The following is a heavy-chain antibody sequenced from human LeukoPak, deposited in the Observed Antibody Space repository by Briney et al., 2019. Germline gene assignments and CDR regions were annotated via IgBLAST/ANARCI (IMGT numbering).Heavy chain of an antibody. J-gene: IGHJ4*02. CDR1: GYALSILS. V-gene: IGHV1-24*01. Sequence: ASVKVSCKVSGYALSILSMHWVRQTPGKGLEWMGGFDPEDDKKIYAQNFQGRVTMTEDTSTDTAYMELNSLRSEDTAVYYCATGQSEFDYWGQGTLVTVSS. D-gene: IGHD6-19*01. CDR2: FDPEDDKK. CDR3: ATGQSEFDY.